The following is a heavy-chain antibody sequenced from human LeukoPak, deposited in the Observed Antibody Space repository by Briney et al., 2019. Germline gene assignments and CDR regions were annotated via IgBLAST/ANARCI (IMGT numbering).Heavy chain of an antibody. CDR2: IDPSDSYP. CDR3: ARTYGDYVPFDL. Sequence: GESLKISCKGSGYSFSSYWISRVRQMPGKGLEWMGRIDPSDSYPNYSPSFQGHVTISADKSISTAYLQWSSLKASDTAMYYCARTYGDYVPFDLWGRGTLVTVSS. D-gene: IGHD4-17*01. CDR1: GYSFSSYW. J-gene: IGHJ2*01. V-gene: IGHV5-10-1*01.